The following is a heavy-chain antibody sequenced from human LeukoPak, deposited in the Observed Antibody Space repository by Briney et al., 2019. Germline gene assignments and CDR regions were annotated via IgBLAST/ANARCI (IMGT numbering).Heavy chain of an antibody. CDR2: INPNSGGT. CDR3: ARARYCSSTSCQNFDY. D-gene: IGHD2-2*01. J-gene: IGHJ4*02. Sequence: GASVKVSCKASGYTFTGYYIHWVRQAPGQGLEWMGWINPNSGGTKYAQKFQGRVTITTDESTSTAYMELSSLRSEDTAVYYCARARYCSSTSCQNFDYWGQGTLVTVSS. CDR1: GYTFTGYY. V-gene: IGHV1-2*02.